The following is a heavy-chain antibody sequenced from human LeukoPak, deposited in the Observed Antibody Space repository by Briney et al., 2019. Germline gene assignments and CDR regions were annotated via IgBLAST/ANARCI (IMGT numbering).Heavy chain of an antibody. CDR2: IIGNGGDI. CDR1: GFTFNTYA. CDR3: AKDLAS. Sequence: PGGSLRLSCAASGFTFNTYAMNWVRQAPGKGLEWVSVIIGNGGDIHYAGSVRGRFTISRDNSKNTLYLQMNSLRVEDTAVYYCAKDLASWGQGTLVTVSS. J-gene: IGHJ4*02. V-gene: IGHV3-23*01.